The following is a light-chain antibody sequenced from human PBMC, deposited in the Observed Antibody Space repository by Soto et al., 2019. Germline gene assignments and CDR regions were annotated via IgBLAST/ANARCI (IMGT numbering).Light chain of an antibody. Sequence: EIVLTQSPGALSLSQGERATLSCRASQSVSSSYLAWYQQKPGQAPRLLIYGASSRATGIPDRFSGSGSGTDFTLTISRLEPEDFAMYYCQQYGYSPITFGQGTRLEIK. CDR2: GAS. CDR3: QQYGYSPIT. CDR1: QSVSSSY. J-gene: IGKJ5*01. V-gene: IGKV3-20*01.